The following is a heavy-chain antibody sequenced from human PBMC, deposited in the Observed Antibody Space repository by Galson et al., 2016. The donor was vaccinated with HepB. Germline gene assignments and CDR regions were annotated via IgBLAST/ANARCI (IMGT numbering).Heavy chain of an antibody. V-gene: IGHV3-53*01. CDR1: GLSVKI. Sequence: SLRLSCAAPGLSVKIMNWVRQTPGKGLKWVSVVYSDGITYYADSVKGRFTISSDSSKNTLYLQMNSLRAEDSAVYYCASRSGSYYLRFWGQGTVVTVSS. J-gene: IGHJ4*02. CDR3: ASRSGSYYLRF. CDR2: VYSDGIT. D-gene: IGHD1-26*01.